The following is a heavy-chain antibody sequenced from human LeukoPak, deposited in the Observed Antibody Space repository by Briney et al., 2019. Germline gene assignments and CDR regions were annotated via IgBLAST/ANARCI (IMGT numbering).Heavy chain of an antibody. V-gene: IGHV1-8*03. D-gene: IGHD2-2*02. CDR2: MNPNSGNT. J-gene: IGHJ4*02. CDR3: ARAGKYCSSTSCYIDY. Sequence: ASVKVSCKASEYTFTSYDINWVRQATGQGLEWMGWMNPNSGNTGYAQKFHGRVTIARNTSISTAYMELSSLRSEDTAVYYCARAGKYCSSTSCYIDYWGQGTLVTVSS. CDR1: EYTFTSYD.